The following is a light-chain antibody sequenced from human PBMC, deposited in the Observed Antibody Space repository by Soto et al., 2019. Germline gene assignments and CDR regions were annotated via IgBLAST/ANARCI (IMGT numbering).Light chain of an antibody. CDR3: SSYTTSSTRV. Sequence: QSVLAQPASVYGSPGQSITISRTGTSSDVGAYDFVSWYQQHPDKAPKLMIYEVSNRPSGVSYRFSGSKSVNTATLTISGLQAEDEADYYCSSYTTSSTRVFGTGTKVTVL. V-gene: IGLV2-14*03. J-gene: IGLJ1*01. CDR1: SSDVGAYDF. CDR2: EVS.